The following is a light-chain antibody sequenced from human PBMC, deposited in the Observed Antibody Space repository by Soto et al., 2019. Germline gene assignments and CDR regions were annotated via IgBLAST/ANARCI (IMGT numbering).Light chain of an antibody. CDR2: EVT. J-gene: IGLJ2*01. CDR3: SSYAGSDNLV. V-gene: IGLV2-8*01. Sequence: QSALTQPPSASGSPGQSVTISCTGTSSDVGSYNFVSWYQQNPGKAPKLMIYEVTKRPSGVPDRFSGSKSGNTASLTVSGLQAEDEADYYCSSYAGSDNLVFGGGTKVTVL. CDR1: SSDVGSYNF.